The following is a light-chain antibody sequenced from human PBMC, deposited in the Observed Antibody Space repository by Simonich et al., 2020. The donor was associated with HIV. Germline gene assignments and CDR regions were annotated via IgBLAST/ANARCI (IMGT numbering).Light chain of an antibody. CDR2: AAS. V-gene: IGKV1-39*01. CDR1: QSISSY. J-gene: IGKJ4*01. CDR3: LQDYTYPLT. Sequence: IQMTQSPSSLSASVGDRVTITCRASQSISSYLNWYQQKPGKAPKLLIYAASSLQSGVPSRFSGSGSGTDFTLTISSLQPEDFATYYCLQDYTYPLTFGGGTKVEI.